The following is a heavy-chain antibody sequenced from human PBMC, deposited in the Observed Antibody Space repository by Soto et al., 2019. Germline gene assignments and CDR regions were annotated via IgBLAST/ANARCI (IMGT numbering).Heavy chain of an antibody. Sequence: SETLSLTCTVAGGSIRSYYWSRIRQPPGKGLEWIGYIYYSGSTNYNPSLKSRVTISVDTSKNQFSLKLSSVTAADTAVYYCARVWGGAFDIWGQGTMVT. J-gene: IGHJ3*02. CDR2: IYYSGST. D-gene: IGHD3-10*01. CDR1: GGSIRSYY. V-gene: IGHV4-59*01. CDR3: ARVWGGAFDI.